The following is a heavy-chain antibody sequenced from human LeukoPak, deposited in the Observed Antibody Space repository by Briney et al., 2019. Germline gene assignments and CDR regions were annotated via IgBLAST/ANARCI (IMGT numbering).Heavy chain of an antibody. CDR2: IFYSGST. D-gene: IGHD3-10*01. J-gene: IGHJ4*02. V-gene: IGHV4-61*08. CDR1: GGSISVIGYF. CDR3: ASMVQGGYFDS. Sequence: SETLSLTCTVSGGSISVIGYFWSFIRQSPGKGLECIGYIFYSGSTNYNSSLKSRVTISVATSKNQFSLHLSSGTAADTAVYYCASMVQGGYFDSWGQGILVTVSS.